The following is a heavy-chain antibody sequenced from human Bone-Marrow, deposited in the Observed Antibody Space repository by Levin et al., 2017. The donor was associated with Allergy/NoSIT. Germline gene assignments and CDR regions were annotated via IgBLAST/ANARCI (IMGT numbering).Heavy chain of an antibody. CDR1: GFPFSSFA. J-gene: IGHJ5*02. CDR2: ITSSGGIR. V-gene: IGHV3-23*01. D-gene: IGHD6-13*01. Sequence: GGSLRLSCAASGFPFSSFAMSWVRQAPGKGLEWVSAITSSGGIRDYADSVKGRFTISRDNSRNTVSLQMNSLRVEDTAVYYCANAQREQLGHWNWFDPWGQGTLVTVSS. CDR3: ANAQREQLGHWNWFDP.